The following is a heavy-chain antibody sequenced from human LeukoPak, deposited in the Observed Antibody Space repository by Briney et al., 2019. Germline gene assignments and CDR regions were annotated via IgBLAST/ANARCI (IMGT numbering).Heavy chain of an antibody. CDR3: ARIGSETYHDAFDL. J-gene: IGHJ3*01. CDR2: IIQDGSQK. D-gene: IGHD3-10*01. V-gene: IGHV3-7*03. CDR1: GFTFRNYC. Sequence: GGSLRLSCAASGFTFRNYCLGWVRQAPGKGLEGVANIIQDGSQKYHVDSVKGRLSISRDNAKNSLYLQMNSLGAEDTAMYYCARIGSETYHDAFDLWGQGTMVTVFS.